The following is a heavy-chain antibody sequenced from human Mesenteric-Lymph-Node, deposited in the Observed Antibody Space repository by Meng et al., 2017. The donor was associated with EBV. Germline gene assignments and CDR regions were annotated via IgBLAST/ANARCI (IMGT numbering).Heavy chain of an antibody. J-gene: IGHJ4*02. CDR2: IFYSGST. CDR3: ARGGDYGDHGGGRDFDY. D-gene: IGHD4-17*01. CDR1: GGSISRSTYS. V-gene: IGHV4-39*07. Sequence: QGSGPGLVKTSETLSLTCTFSGGSISRSTYSWDWIRQPPGKGLEWIGTIFYSGSTYYNPSLKSRVTILVDTSKNQLSLKLSSVTAADTAVYYCARGGDYGDHGGGRDFDYWGQGILVTVSS.